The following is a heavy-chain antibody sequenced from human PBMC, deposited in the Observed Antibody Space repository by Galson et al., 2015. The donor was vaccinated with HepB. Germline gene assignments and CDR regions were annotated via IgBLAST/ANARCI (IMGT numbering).Heavy chain of an antibody. CDR1: GFTFSGYV. Sequence: SLRLSCAASGFTFSGYVMHWVRQAPGKGLEWVAVISYDGSNEYYADSVKGRFTISRDNSKNTLYLQMSSLRVEDTAVYYCATVGNWNGDEYWGQGTLVTVSS. J-gene: IGHJ4*02. CDR3: ATVGNWNGDEY. V-gene: IGHV3-30-3*02. D-gene: IGHD1-20*01. CDR2: ISYDGSNE.